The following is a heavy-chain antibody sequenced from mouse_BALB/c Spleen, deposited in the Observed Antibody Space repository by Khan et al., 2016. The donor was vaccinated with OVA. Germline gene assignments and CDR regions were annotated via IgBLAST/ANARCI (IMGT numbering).Heavy chain of an antibody. Sequence: VELVESGPGLVAPSQSLSITCTVSGFSLTDYAVSWIRQPPGKGLEWLGVIWGGGSKYYNSALKSRLSISKDNSKSQVFLKMNSLQTDDTAIYYCAKDPSYYWKDDWGQGTSGNVSS. J-gene: IGHJ4*01. D-gene: IGHD1-1*02. CDR1: GFSLTDYA. CDR3: AKDPSYYWKDD. V-gene: IGHV2-6-5*01. CDR2: IWGGGSK.